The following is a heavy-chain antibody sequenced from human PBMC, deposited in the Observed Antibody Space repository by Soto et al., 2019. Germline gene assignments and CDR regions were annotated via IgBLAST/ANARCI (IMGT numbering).Heavy chain of an antibody. D-gene: IGHD2-2*01. J-gene: IGHJ4*02. V-gene: IGHV4-59*01. CDR3: ARGVVPAAMLADY. Sequence: SETLSLTCTVSGGSISSYYWSWIRQPPGKGLEWIGYIYYSGSTNYNPSLKSRVTISVDPSKNQFSLKLSSVTAADTAVYYCARGVVPAAMLADYWGQGTLVTVSS. CDR2: IYYSGST. CDR1: GGSISSYY.